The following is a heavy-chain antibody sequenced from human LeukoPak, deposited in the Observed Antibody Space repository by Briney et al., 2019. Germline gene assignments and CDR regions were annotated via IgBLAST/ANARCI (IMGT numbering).Heavy chain of an antibody. J-gene: IGHJ5*02. CDR2: INHSGST. CDR3: ARGLRGYDILTGYYNYWFDP. CDR1: GGSFSGYY. Sequence: SETLSLTCAVYGGSFSGYYWSWIRQPPGKGLEWIGEINHSGSTNYNPSLKSRVTISVDTSKNQLSLKLSSVTAADTAVYYCARGLRGYDILTGYYNYWFDPWGQGTLVTVSS. V-gene: IGHV4-34*01. D-gene: IGHD3-9*01.